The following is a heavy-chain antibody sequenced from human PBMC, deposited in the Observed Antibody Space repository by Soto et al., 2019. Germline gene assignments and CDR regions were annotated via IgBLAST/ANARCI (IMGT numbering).Heavy chain of an antibody. CDR1: GGSISSGGYY. D-gene: IGHD2-15*01. V-gene: IGHV4-31*03. Sequence: SSETLSLTCTVSGGSISSGGYYWSWIRQHPGKGLEWIGYIYYSGSTYYNPSLKSRVTISVDTSKNQFSLKLSSVTAADTAVYYCARASCSGGSCYHPHWFDPWGQGTLVTVS. CDR3: ARASCSGGSCYHPHWFDP. J-gene: IGHJ5*02. CDR2: IYYSGST.